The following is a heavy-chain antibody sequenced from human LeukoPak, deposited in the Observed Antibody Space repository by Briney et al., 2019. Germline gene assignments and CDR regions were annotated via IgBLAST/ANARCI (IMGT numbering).Heavy chain of an antibody. CDR2: INHSGST. CDR3: ARGYYGSGSHCCHMDV. CDR1: VGSFSGYY. V-gene: IGHV4-34*01. Sequence: SETLSLTCVVYVGSFSGYYWSWIRQPPGKGLEWIGEINHSGSTNYNSSLKSRVTISVDTSKNQFSLKPSSVTAADTAVYYCARGYYGSGSHCCHMDVWGKGTTITVS. D-gene: IGHD3-10*01. J-gene: IGHJ6*03.